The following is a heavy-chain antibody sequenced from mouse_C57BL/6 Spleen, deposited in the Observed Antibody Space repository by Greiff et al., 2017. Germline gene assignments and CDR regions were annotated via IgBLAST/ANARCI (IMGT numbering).Heavy chain of an antibody. CDR2: ISYDGSN. J-gene: IGHJ2*01. Sequence: DVKLQESGPGLVKPSQSLSLTCSVTGYSITSGYYWNWIRQFPGNKLEWMGYISYDGSNNYNPSLKNRISITRDTSKNQFFLKLNSVTTEDTATYYCASIYYDYDGYWGQGTTLTVSS. V-gene: IGHV3-6*01. CDR1: GYSITSGYY. D-gene: IGHD2-4*01. CDR3: ASIYYDYDGY.